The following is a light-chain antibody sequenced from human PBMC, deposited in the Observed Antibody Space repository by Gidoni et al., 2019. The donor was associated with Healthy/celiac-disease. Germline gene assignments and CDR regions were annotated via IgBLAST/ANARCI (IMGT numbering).Light chain of an antibody. CDR3: QQANSHLALT. CDR2: YAF. J-gene: IGKJ4*01. Sequence: DIQLTQSPSFLSASVGDRVTITCGASQDIGSHIAWYQQKPGKAPKLLIYYAFILQSGVPSRFSGSGSGTEFSLTISSLQPGDFATYYCQQANSHLALTFGGGTKVDI. V-gene: IGKV1-9*01. CDR1: QDIGSH.